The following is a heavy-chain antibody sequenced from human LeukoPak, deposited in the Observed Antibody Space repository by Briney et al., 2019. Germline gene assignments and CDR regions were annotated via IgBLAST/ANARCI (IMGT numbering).Heavy chain of an antibody. D-gene: IGHD2-15*01. CDR1: GFTFSSYA. CDR3: AKLTRPLVVVVAATLGNYFDY. CDR2: ISGSGGST. J-gene: IGHJ4*02. Sequence: GGSLRLSCAASGFTFSSYAMSWVRQAPGKGLEWVSAISGSGGSTYYADSVKCRFTISRDNSKNTLYLQMNSLRAEYTAVYYCAKLTRPLVVVVAATLGNYFDYWGQGTLVTVSS. V-gene: IGHV3-23*01.